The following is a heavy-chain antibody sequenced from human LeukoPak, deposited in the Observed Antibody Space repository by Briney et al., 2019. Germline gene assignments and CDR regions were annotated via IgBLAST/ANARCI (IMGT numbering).Heavy chain of an antibody. CDR1: GYTFTTYD. J-gene: IGHJ5*02. CDR3: ARGRGSGHKENWFDP. D-gene: IGHD6-19*01. Sequence: GASVKVSCKASGYTFTTYDTNWVRQATGQGLEWMGWVNPNSGNTGYTQKFQGRVTMTRNTSISTAYMELSSLRSEDTAVYYCARGRGSGHKENWFDPWGQGTLVTVSS. CDR2: VNPNSGNT. V-gene: IGHV1-8*01.